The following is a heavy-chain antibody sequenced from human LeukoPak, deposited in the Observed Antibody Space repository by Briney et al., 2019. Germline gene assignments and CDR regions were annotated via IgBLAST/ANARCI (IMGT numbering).Heavy chain of an antibody. J-gene: IGHJ4*02. CDR3: AKVSGSGWHFDH. V-gene: IGHV3-48*03. Sequence: PVQPLDSPSVISSSGSLIYYADSVKGRFTISRDSAKNSLYLQMDSLRVEDTAVYYCAKVSGSGWHFDHWGQGNLVTVSS. D-gene: IGHD6-19*01. CDR2: ISSSGSLI.